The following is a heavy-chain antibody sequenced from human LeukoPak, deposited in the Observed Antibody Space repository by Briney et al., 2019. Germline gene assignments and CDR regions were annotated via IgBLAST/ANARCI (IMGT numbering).Heavy chain of an antibody. D-gene: IGHD1-1*01. CDR2: IRHGDGST. J-gene: IGHJ4*02. CDR1: GFTFNIYT. Sequence: PGGSLRLSCAASGFTFNIYTMYWVRQAPGKGLEWVSGIRHGDGSTYYADAVKGRFTISSDKSKNTLFLQMNSLRAEDTALYYCAKGLETESRLDSWGQGTLVTVSS. V-gene: IGHV3-23*01. CDR3: AKGLETESRLDS.